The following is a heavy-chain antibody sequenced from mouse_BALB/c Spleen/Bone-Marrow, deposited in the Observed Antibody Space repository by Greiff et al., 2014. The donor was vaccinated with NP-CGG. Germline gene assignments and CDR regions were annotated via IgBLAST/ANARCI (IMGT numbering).Heavy chain of an antibody. Sequence: VQLQQSGAELVKPGASVKLSCTASGFNIKDTYMHWVKQRPEQGLEWIGRIDPANGNTKYDPKFQGKATITADTSSNTAYLQLSSLTSEDTSFYYCAMYYYGSSLFAYWGQGTLVTVSA. J-gene: IGHJ3*01. CDR2: IDPANGNT. D-gene: IGHD1-1*01. CDR1: GFNIKDTY. CDR3: AMYYYGSSLFAY. V-gene: IGHV14-3*02.